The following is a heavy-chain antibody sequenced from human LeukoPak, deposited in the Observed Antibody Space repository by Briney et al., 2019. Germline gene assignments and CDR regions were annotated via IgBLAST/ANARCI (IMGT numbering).Heavy chain of an antibody. CDR3: ARFGSSTWYKGAFDI. V-gene: IGHV4-4*02. J-gene: IGHJ3*02. D-gene: IGHD6-13*01. CDR2: IVHSGNT. CDR1: GGSISTTNW. Sequence: SGTLSLTCGVSGGSISTTNWWSWVRQPPGKGLEWIGEIVHSGNTKYNPSLKSRVTISVDTSKNQFSLNLTSVTAADTAVYYCARFGSSTWYKGAFDIWGQGTMVTVAS.